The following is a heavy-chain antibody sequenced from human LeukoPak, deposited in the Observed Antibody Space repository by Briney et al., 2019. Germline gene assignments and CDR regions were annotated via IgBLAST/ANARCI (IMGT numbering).Heavy chain of an antibody. V-gene: IGHV1-2*02. Sequence: EASLKVSCKASGYTFTGYYMHWVRQAPGQGLEWMGWINPNSGGTNYAQKFQGRVTMTRDTSISTAYMELSRLRSDDTAVYYCARDGSGDGSGSYGYWGQGTLVTVSS. CDR1: GYTFTGYY. CDR2: INPNSGGT. CDR3: ARDGSGDGSGSYGY. J-gene: IGHJ4*02. D-gene: IGHD3-10*01.